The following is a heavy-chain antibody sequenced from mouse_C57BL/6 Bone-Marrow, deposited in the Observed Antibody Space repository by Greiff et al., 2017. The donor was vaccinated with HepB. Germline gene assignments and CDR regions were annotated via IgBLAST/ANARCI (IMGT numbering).Heavy chain of an antibody. CDR2: IWTGGGT. CDR1: GFSFTSYA. D-gene: IGHD2-5*01. V-gene: IGHV2-9-1*01. Sequence: QVQLKESGPGLVAPSQSLSITCTVSGFSFTSYAISWVRQPPGKGLEWLGVIWTGGGTNYNSALKSRLSFSKDNSKSQVFLKMNRLQTDDTARYYCARSYYSKGAWFAYWGQGTLVTVSA. J-gene: IGHJ3*01. CDR3: ARSYYSKGAWFAY.